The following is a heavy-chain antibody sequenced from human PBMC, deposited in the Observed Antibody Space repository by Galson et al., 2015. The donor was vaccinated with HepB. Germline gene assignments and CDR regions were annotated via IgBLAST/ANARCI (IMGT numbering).Heavy chain of an antibody. CDR3: ASPLAYCGGDCYGAPARLAFDI. D-gene: IGHD2-21*02. CDR1: GFTFSSYS. Sequence: SLRLSCAASGFTFSSYSMNWVRQAPGKGLEWVSYISSSSSTIYYADSVKGRFTISRDNAKNSLYLQMNSLRAEDRAVYYCASPLAYCGGDCYGAPARLAFDIWGQGTMVTVSS. CDR2: ISSSSSTI. V-gene: IGHV3-48*01. J-gene: IGHJ3*02.